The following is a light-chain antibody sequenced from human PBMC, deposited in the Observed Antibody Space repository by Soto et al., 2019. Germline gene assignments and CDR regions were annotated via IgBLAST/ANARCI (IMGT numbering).Light chain of an antibody. Sequence: QSALTQPASVCASPGQSIAISCTGTSSDVGGYDYVSWYQQHPGKAPKLMIYDVSERPSGVSDRFSGSKSGNTASLTISGLPAEAEAHYYCRSYASSTTVLFGGGTQLTVL. J-gene: IGLJ2*01. CDR1: SSDVGGYDY. CDR3: RSYASSTTVL. V-gene: IGLV2-14*03. CDR2: DVS.